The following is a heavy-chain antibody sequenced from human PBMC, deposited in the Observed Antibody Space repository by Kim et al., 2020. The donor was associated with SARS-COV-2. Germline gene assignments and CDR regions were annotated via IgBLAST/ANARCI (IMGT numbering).Heavy chain of an antibody. CDR1: GFTFSSYA. CDR2: IYSGGSST. Sequence: GGSLRLFCAASGFTFSSYAMSWVRQAPGKGLEWVSVIYSGGSSTYYADSVKGRFTISRDNSKNTLYLQMNSLRAEDTAVYYCAKGPGLGDYWGQGTLVTVSS. CDR3: AKGPGLGDY. V-gene: IGHV3-23*03. D-gene: IGHD6-19*01. J-gene: IGHJ4*02.